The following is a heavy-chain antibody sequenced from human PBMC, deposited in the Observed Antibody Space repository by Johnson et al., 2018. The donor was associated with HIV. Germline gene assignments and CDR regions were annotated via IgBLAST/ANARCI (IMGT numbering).Heavy chain of an antibody. CDR3: AKVDRPGIAAAPLDAFDI. V-gene: IGHV3-30-3*01. D-gene: IGHD6-13*01. CDR1: GFTFSDYA. J-gene: IGHJ3*02. CDR2: ISYDGSNK. Sequence: QVQLVESGGNVVQPGRSLRLSCAASGFTFSDYAMHWVRQAPGKGLAWVAVISYDGSNKYYADSVKGRFTISRDNSKNTLYLQMNSLRAEDTAVYYCAKVDRPGIAAAPLDAFDIWGQGTMVTVSS.